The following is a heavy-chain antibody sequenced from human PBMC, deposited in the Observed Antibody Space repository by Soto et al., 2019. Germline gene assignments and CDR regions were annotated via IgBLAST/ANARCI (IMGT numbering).Heavy chain of an antibody. CDR3: TSCDSTSSSPDY. J-gene: IGHJ4*02. CDR2: VYHIVST. Sequence: XETLSLSCGVSGGSIRNYYWNWIRQPPGRGLEWIGYVYHIVSTNYNPSLKSRVSISVDVSRNNFSLTLLSVTAADTAVYFCTSCDSTSSSPDYWGQGTLVTVSS. V-gene: IGHV4-59*01. D-gene: IGHD6-6*01. CDR1: GGSIRNYY.